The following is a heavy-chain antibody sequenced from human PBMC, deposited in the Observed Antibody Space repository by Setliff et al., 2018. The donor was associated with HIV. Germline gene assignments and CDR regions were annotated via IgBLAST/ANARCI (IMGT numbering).Heavy chain of an antibody. D-gene: IGHD6-19*01. CDR1: GFSFSIYA. CDR3: ARVGVGIAVAGARYFDY. CDR2: IGSSKTTT. J-gene: IGHJ4*02. V-gene: IGHV3-48*01. Sequence: GGSLRLSCAASGFSFSIYAMHWVRQAPGKGLEWVSYIGSSKTTTYYADSVKGRFTISRDNAKNSLYLQMNSLRAEDTAVYYCARVGVGIAVAGARYFDYWGQGTQVTVSS.